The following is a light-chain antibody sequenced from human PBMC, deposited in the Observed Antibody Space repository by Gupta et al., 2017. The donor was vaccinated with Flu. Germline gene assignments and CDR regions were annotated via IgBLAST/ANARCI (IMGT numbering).Light chain of an antibody. Sequence: TMSLSPGERATLSCRASQSVSNNYLGWYQQKPGQAPRLLTYDASSRATGTPDRFSGSGSGTDFTLTISRLEPEDFAVYYCHQYGSSPLFTFGPGTKV. CDR2: DAS. CDR3: HQYGSSPLFT. CDR1: QSVSNNY. V-gene: IGKV3-20*01. J-gene: IGKJ3*01.